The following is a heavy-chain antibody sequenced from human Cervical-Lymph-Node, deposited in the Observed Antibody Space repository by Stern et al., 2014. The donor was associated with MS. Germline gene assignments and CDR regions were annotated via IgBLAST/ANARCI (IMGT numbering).Heavy chain of an antibody. CDR2: RYWDDQK. Sequence: QITLKESGPALVKPTQTLTLTCTFSGFSLSTSGLGVGWISQPPGEALQWLAYRYWDDQKRYSPSLKSRLTITKDTSKNQVVLTLTNVDPVDTATYYCAHRTAGPFDYWGQGTLVTVSS. V-gene: IGHV2-5*02. CDR3: AHRTAGPFDY. CDR1: GFSLSTSGLG. J-gene: IGHJ4*02.